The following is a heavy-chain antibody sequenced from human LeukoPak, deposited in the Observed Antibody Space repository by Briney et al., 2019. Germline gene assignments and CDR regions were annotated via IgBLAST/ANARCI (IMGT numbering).Heavy chain of an antibody. V-gene: IGHV3-15*01. Sequence: GGSLRLSCTASGFTFSNAWMSWVRQAPGKGLEWVGRIKSKPAGGSTDYAAPIKGRFTISRDDSKNTLYLQVNSLKVEDTAVYYCVRQQTPHGNFDYWGQGTLVTVSS. D-gene: IGHD1-1*01. CDR3: VRQQTPHGNFDY. CDR1: GFTFSNAW. J-gene: IGHJ4*02. CDR2: IKSKPAGGST.